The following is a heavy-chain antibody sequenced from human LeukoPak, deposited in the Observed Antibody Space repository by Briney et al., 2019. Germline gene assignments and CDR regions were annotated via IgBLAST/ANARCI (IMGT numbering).Heavy chain of an antibody. CDR1: GFTFSTYA. CDR2: ISDSGGST. V-gene: IGHV3-23*01. Sequence: GRSLRLSCAASGFTFSTYAMSWVRQAPGKGLEWVSAISDSGGSTYYADSVKGRFTVSRDNSKNTLYLQMNSLRVEDTAVYYCVKTQTHFGDYRRDYWGQGTLVTVSS. D-gene: IGHD4-17*01. J-gene: IGHJ4*02. CDR3: VKTQTHFGDYRRDY.